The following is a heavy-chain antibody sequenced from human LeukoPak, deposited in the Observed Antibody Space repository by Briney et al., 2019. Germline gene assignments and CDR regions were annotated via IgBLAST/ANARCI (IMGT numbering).Heavy chain of an antibody. CDR3: AREDYGDLPFDY. CDR1: GFTFSSYS. V-gene: IGHV3-21*01. D-gene: IGHD4-17*01. J-gene: IGHJ4*02. CDR2: ISSSSSYI. Sequence: GGSLRLSCAASGFTFSSYSMNWVRQAPGKGLECVSSISSSSSYIYYADSVKGRFTIYRDNAKNSLYLQMNRLSAEDTAVYYCAREDYGDLPFDYGGQGPLVTVSS.